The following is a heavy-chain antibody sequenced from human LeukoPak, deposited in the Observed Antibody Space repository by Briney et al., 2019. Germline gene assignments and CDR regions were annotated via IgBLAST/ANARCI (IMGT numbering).Heavy chain of an antibody. V-gene: IGHV4-59*01. J-gene: IGHJ4*02. CDR3: ATEGLRGSTTMVFDY. D-gene: IGHD4-23*01. CDR2: IFYTGST. CDR1: GGSISSYY. Sequence: SETLSLTCTVSGGSISSYYWSWIRQPPGKGLEWIGYIFYTGSTNYNPSLKSRVTISVDTSKNQFSLKLSSVTAADTAVYYCATEGLRGSTTMVFDYWGQGTLVTVSS.